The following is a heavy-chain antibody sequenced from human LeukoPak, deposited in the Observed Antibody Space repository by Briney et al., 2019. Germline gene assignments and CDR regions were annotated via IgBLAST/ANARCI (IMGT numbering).Heavy chain of an antibody. CDR1: GFTFSSSG. J-gene: IGHJ4*02. CDR3: AKDHATYDFLTGYPAY. Sequence: GGSLRLSCAASGFTFSSSGMHWVRQAPGKGLERVAFIRFDGGDIYYGDSVKGRFTISRDNSKNTLYLHLNSLRGEDTAVYYCAKDHATYDFLTGYPAYWGQGIPVIVSS. D-gene: IGHD3-9*01. CDR2: IRFDGGDI. V-gene: IGHV3-30*02.